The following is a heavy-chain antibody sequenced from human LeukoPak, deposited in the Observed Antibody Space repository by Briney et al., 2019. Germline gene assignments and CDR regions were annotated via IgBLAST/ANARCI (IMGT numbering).Heavy chain of an antibody. CDR3: ARDQAYYDSSGYYPYYGMDV. CDR1: GFTFSSYS. CDR2: ISSSSSYI. D-gene: IGHD3-22*01. V-gene: IGHV3-21*01. J-gene: IGHJ6*02. Sequence: GGSLGLSCAASGFTFSSYSMNWVHQAPGKGLEWVSSISSSSSYIYYADSVKGRFTISRDNAKNSLYLQMNSLRAEDTAVYYCARDQAYYDSSGYYPYYGMDVWGQGTTVTVSS.